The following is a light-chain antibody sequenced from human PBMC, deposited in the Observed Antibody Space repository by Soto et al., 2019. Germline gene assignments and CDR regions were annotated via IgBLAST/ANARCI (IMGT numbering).Light chain of an antibody. V-gene: IGKV1-33*01. J-gene: IGKJ5*01. CDR3: XXXXNLPT. CDR2: DAS. CDR1: QNXNNY. Sequence: DIQMTQSPSSLSASVGDRVTITCQASQNXNNYLNWYQQKPGRAPKLLIYDASNLEAGVPSRFRGSGSGTDFTFXIXRXQXXXXXXXXXXXXXNLPTFGQGTRLEIK.